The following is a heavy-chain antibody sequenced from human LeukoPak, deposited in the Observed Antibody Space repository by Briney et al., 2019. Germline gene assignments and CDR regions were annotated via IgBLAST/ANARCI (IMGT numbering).Heavy chain of an antibody. Sequence: GGSLRLSCSVSRFTFISYSMTWVGQAPGKGVEWVANIKQDGSEKYYVDSVKGRFTISRDNAKNSLYLQMNSLRAEDTAVYYCARELYTRDGYNSYMDVWGRGTTVTVSS. CDR1: RFTFISYS. D-gene: IGHD5-24*01. V-gene: IGHV3-7*01. CDR2: IKQDGSEK. J-gene: IGHJ6*03. CDR3: ARELYTRDGYNSYMDV.